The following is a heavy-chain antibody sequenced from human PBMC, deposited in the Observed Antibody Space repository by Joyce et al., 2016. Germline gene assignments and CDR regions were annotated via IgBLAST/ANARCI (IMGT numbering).Heavy chain of an antibody. J-gene: IGHJ4*02. CDR1: GGPYRGFF. CDR3: ARSQWLAPLMY. CDR2: INNSGVT. Sequence: QVQLQQWGAGLLKPSETLSLTCAVSGGPYRGFFWTWVRQPPGMGLEWIGDINNSGVTNYNPSRKTRVTFSVDTSKNQFSLKLTSVSAADTAVYYCARSQWLAPLMYWGQGTPVTVSS. D-gene: IGHD6-19*01. V-gene: IGHV4-34*01.